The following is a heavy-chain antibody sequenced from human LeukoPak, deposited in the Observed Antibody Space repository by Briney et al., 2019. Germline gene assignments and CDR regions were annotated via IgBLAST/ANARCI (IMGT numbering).Heavy chain of an antibody. CDR1: GGSFSGYY. CDR2: ISSSSSYI. Sequence: ETLSLTCAVYGGSFSGYYWSWIRQPPGKGLEWVSSISSSSSYIYYADSVKGRFTISRDNAKNSLYLQMNSLRAEDTAVYYCARGMYSSSWYEVDYWGQGTLVTVSS. J-gene: IGHJ4*02. V-gene: IGHV3-21*01. CDR3: ARGMYSSSWYEVDY. D-gene: IGHD6-13*01.